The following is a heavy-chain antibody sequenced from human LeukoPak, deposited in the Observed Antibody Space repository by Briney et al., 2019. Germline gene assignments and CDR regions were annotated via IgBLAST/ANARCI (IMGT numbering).Heavy chain of an antibody. V-gene: IGHV3-23*01. D-gene: IGHD6-19*01. CDR2: ISGSGGST. CDR3: AKQARRVAATHYFDY. Sequence: GGSLRLSCAASGFTFSSYSMNWVRQAPGKGLEWVSAISGSGGSTYYADSVKGRFTISRDNSKNTLYLQMNSLRAEDTAVYYCAKQARRVAATHYFDYWGQGTLVTVSS. J-gene: IGHJ4*02. CDR1: GFTFSSYS.